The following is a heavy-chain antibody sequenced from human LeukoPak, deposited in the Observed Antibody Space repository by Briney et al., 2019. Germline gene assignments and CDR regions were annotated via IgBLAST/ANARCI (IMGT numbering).Heavy chain of an antibody. CDR3: AKTGYSYRSGWFDP. J-gene: IGHJ5*02. V-gene: IGHV3-30*02. Sequence: PGGSLRLSCAASGFTFSSYAMHWVRQAPGKGLEWVAFIRYDGSNKYYADSVKGRFTISRDNSKNTLYLQMNSLRAEDTAVYYCAKTGYSYRSGWFDPWGQGTLVTVSS. CDR1: GFTFSSYA. D-gene: IGHD5-18*01. CDR2: IRYDGSNK.